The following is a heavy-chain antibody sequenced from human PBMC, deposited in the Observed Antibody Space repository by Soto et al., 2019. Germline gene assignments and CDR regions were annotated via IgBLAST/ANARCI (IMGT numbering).Heavy chain of an antibody. J-gene: IGHJ4*02. CDR3: AKYQPMTPPRPCFDY. CDR2: ISSSGGST. CDR1: GFTFSSYA. D-gene: IGHD3-22*01. V-gene: IGHV3-23*01. Sequence: EVQLLESGGDLIQPGGSLRLSCAASGFTFSSYAMSWVRQAPGKGLGWVSAISSSGGSTFYADSVKGRFTISRDNSRNTLYLRMNSLRAEDTALYYCAKYQPMTPPRPCFDYWGQGTLVTVSS.